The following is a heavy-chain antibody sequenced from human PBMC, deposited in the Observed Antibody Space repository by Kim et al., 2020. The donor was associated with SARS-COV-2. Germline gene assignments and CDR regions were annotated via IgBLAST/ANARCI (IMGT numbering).Heavy chain of an antibody. CDR1: GFTFSSYA. V-gene: IGHV3-23*01. D-gene: IGHD3-22*01. Sequence: GGSLRLSCAASGFTFSSYAMSWVRQAPGKGLEWVSAISGSGGSTYYADSVKGRFTISRDNSKNTLYLQMNSLRAEDTAVYYCAKDSSTYYYDSSGSIRGHYFDYWGQGTLVTVSS. CDR3: AKDSSTYYYDSSGSIRGHYFDY. CDR2: ISGSGGST. J-gene: IGHJ4*02.